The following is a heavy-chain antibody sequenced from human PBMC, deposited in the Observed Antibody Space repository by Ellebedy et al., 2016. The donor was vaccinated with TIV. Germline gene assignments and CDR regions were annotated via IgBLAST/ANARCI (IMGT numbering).Heavy chain of an antibody. V-gene: IGHV4-61*01. J-gene: IGHJ4*02. CDR3: PRDPWPGGGGGH. CDR1: GDSVNDPTYY. D-gene: IGHD2-15*01. Sequence: SETLSLTCTVSGDSVNDPTYYWSWIRQSPGKGLEWIGYIYHTGSTNYNPSLKSRVTMSVDTSKNQVSLKLSSVNAADTAVYFWPRDPWPGGGGGHWGQGTLVIVSA. CDR2: IYHTGST.